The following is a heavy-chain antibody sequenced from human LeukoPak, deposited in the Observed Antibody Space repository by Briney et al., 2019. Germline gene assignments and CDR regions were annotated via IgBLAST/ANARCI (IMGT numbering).Heavy chain of an antibody. D-gene: IGHD1-14*01. CDR2: IKQDGGEK. V-gene: IGHV3-7*01. Sequence: PGGSLRLSCAASGFTFSSYWMTWVRQAPGKGLQWVANIKQDGGEKYYVDSVKGRFTISRDNAKNSVYLQMNSLRVEDTAVYYFARDSEKKKRYWGQGTLVTVSS. CDR1: GFTFSSYW. J-gene: IGHJ4*02. CDR3: ARDSEKKKRY.